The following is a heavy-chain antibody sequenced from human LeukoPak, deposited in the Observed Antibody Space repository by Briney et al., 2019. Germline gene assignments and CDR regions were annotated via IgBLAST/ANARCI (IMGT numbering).Heavy chain of an antibody. CDR1: GDSVSSNNGS. CDR3: ARDVATSGWYTFDY. V-gene: IGHV6-1*01. D-gene: IGHD6-13*01. Sequence: SQTLSLTSAISGDSVSSNNGSWNWIRQPPSRGLEWLGRTYYRSKWYNEYAVSMRGRMTINADTSKNQFSLQLNSVTPEDTAIYYCARDVATSGWYTFDYWGQGTLVTVSS. J-gene: IGHJ4*02. CDR2: TYYRSKWYN.